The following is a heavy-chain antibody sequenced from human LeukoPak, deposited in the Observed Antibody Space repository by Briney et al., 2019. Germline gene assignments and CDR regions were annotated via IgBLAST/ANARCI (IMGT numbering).Heavy chain of an antibody. D-gene: IGHD6-13*01. V-gene: IGHV1-46*01. CDR2: INPSGGST. Sequence: ASVKVSCKASGYSFTGYYMHWVRQAPGQGLEWMGTINPSGGSTRDAQKFQGRVTMTRDMSTSTAYMELSSLRSEDTAVYYCARDRAAAGLNNWFDPWGQGTRVTVPS. CDR3: ARDRAAAGLNNWFDP. J-gene: IGHJ5*02. CDR1: GYSFTGYY.